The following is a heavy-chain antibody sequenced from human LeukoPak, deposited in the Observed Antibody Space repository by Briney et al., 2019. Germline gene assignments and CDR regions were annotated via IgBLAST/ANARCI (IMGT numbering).Heavy chain of an antibody. D-gene: IGHD6-19*01. CDR2: IYYSGST. Sequence: SETLSLTCTASGGSISSSGYYWGWIRQPPGKGLEWIGSIYYSGSTYYNPSLKSRVTISVDTSKNQFSLKLSSVTAADTAVYYCARVGAVAGTRGWFDPWGQGTLVTVSS. J-gene: IGHJ5*02. CDR3: ARVGAVAGTRGWFDP. CDR1: GGSISSSGYY. V-gene: IGHV4-39*07.